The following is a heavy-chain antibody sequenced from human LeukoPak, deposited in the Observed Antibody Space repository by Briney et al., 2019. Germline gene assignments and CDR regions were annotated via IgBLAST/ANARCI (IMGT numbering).Heavy chain of an antibody. J-gene: IGHJ3*02. D-gene: IGHD6-13*01. V-gene: IGHV1-69*13. CDR2: IIPIFGTA. Sequence: GASVKVSCKASGGTFSSYAISWVRQAPGQGLEWMGGIIPIFGTANYAQKFQGRVTITADESTSTAYMELSSLRSEDTAVYYCARDRGTFHSSSWEYDAFDIWGQGTMVTVTS. CDR3: ARDRGTFHSSSWEYDAFDI. CDR1: GGTFSSYA.